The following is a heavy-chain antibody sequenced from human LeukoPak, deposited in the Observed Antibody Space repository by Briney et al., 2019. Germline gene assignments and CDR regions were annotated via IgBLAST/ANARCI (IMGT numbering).Heavy chain of an antibody. CDR1: GGSISSGGYS. CDR2: IYHSGST. V-gene: IGHV4-30-2*03. J-gene: IGHJ4*02. Sequence: SETLSLTCAVSGGSISSGGYSWSWIRQPPGKGLEWIGYIYHSGSTYYNPSLKSRVTISVDTSKNQFSLKLSSVTAADTAVYYCARHVVPKIYGDSYFDYWGQGTLVTVSS. CDR3: ARHVVPKIYGDSYFDY. D-gene: IGHD4-17*01.